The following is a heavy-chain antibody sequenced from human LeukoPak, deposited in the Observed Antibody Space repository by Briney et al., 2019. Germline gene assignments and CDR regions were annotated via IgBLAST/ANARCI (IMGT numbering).Heavy chain of an antibody. V-gene: IGHV1-8*01. Sequence: ASVKVSCKASGYTFTSYDINWVRQATGQGLEWMGWMNPNSGNTGYAQKFQDRVTMTRNTSISTAYMELSSLRSEDTAVYYCAVAAYDYVWGSYPPDYWGQGTLVTVSS. CDR1: GYTFTSYD. D-gene: IGHD3-16*01. J-gene: IGHJ4*02. CDR3: AVAAYDYVWGSYPPDY. CDR2: MNPNSGNT.